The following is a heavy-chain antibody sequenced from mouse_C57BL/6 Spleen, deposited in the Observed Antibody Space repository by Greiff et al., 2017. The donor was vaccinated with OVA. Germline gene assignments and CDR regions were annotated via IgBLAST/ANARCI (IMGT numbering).Heavy chain of an antibody. V-gene: IGHV1-72*01. CDR3: ARSYGCSTVPYWYFDV. CDR1: GYTFTSYW. Sequence: QVQLQQPGAELVKPGASVKLSCKASGYTFTSYWMHWVKQRPGRGLEWIGRIDPNSGGTKYNEKFKSKATLTVDKPSSTAYMQLSSLTSEDSAVXECARSYGCSTVPYWYFDVWGKGTTVTVSS. J-gene: IGHJ1*03. D-gene: IGHD1-1*01. CDR2: IDPNSGGT.